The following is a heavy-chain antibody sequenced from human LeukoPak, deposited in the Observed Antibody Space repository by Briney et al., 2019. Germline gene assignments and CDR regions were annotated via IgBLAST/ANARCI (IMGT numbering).Heavy chain of an antibody. J-gene: IGHJ3*02. CDR1: GFTFSDYY. CDR3: TSFAPYDAFDI. Sequence: PGGSLRLSCAASGFTFSDYYMSWIRQAPGKGLEWVSYISSSGNTIYYADSVKGRFTISRDNAKNSLYLQMNSLRAEDTAVYYCTSFAPYDAFDIWGQGTMVTVSS. CDR2: ISSSGNTI. V-gene: IGHV3-11*01.